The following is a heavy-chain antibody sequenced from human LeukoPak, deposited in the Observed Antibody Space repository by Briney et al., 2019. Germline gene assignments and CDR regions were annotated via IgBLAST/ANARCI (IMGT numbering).Heavy chain of an antibody. V-gene: IGHV3-53*05. CDR3: ARGSIMGARGLGDS. CDR1: GFTVSSNY. D-gene: IGHD1-26*01. CDR2: IYSGGST. J-gene: IGHJ4*02. Sequence: AGGSLRLSCAASGFTVSSNYMSWVRQAPGKGLEWVSVIYSGGSTYYADSVKGRFTISRDNSKNTVFLQMNSLRAEDTAVYYCARGSIMGARGLGDSWGQGTLVTVSS.